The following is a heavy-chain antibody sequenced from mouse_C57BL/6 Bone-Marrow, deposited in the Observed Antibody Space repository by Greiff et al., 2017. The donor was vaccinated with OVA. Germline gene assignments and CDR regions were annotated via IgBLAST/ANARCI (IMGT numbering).Heavy chain of an antibody. CDR3: AREGIWGNDDYAMDY. Sequence: QVQLQQPGAELVRPGSSVKLSCKASGYTFTSYWMDWVKQRPGQGLEWIGNIYPSDSETNYNQKFEDKATLTVDKSSSTAYMQLSSLTSEDSAVYYCAREGIWGNDDYAMDYWGQGTSVTVSS. CDR2: IYPSDSET. J-gene: IGHJ4*01. V-gene: IGHV1-61*01. D-gene: IGHD2-2*01. CDR1: GYTFTSYW.